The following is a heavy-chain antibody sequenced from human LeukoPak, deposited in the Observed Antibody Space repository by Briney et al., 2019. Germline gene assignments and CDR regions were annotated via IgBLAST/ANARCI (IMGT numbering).Heavy chain of an antibody. V-gene: IGHV1-18*01. CDR2: ISDHNGYT. CDR1: GYPFTSYG. J-gene: IGHJ4*02. CDR3: ARDMTYEVDY. Sequence: ASVKLSCKASGYPFTSYGISWVRQAPGQGLEWMGWISDHNGYTNYAQKLQGRVTMTTDTSTSTVYMELRSLTSDDTAVYYCARDMTYEVDYWGQGTLVTVSS. D-gene: IGHD5-12*01.